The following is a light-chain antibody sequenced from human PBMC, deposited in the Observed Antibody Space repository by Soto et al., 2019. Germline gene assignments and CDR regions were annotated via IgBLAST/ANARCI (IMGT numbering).Light chain of an antibody. Sequence: QSALTQTASVSGSPGQSITVSCTGTSRDIGVYNYVSWYQQHPGKAPTVMIYIVSNRPSGVSNRFSGSKSGNTAPLTISGLQDDYEADYNCSSSTINSTRVFGTGTKLTVL. CDR3: SSSTINSTRV. CDR1: SRDIGVYNY. V-gene: IGLV2-14*01. CDR2: IVS. J-gene: IGLJ1*01.